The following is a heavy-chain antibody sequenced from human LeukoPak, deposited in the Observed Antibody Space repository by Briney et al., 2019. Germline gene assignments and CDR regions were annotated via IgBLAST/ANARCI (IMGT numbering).Heavy chain of an antibody. Sequence: PGGSLRLSCAASGLTFSSYAMHWVRQAPGKGLEYVSAISSNGGSTYYADSVKGRFTISRDNSKNTLYLQMSSLRAEDTAVYYCVNWAEYCGGDCYTLNYWGQGTLVTVSS. CDR1: GLTFSSYA. J-gene: IGHJ4*02. V-gene: IGHV3-64D*06. CDR2: ISSNGGST. D-gene: IGHD2-21*02. CDR3: VNWAEYCGGDCYTLNY.